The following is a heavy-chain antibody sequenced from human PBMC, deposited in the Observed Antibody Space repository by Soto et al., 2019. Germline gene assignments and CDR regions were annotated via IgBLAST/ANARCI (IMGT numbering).Heavy chain of an antibody. CDR2: INPSGGST. Sequence: ASVKVSCKACGYSFTSYYMHWVRQAPGQGLEWMGIINPSGGSTSYAQKFQGRVTMTRDTSTSTVYMELSSLRSEDTAVYYCARPLHRLIAARNYYYYGMDVWGQGTTVTVSS. J-gene: IGHJ6*02. CDR1: GYSFTSYY. CDR3: ARPLHRLIAARNYYYYGMDV. V-gene: IGHV1-46*03. D-gene: IGHD6-6*01.